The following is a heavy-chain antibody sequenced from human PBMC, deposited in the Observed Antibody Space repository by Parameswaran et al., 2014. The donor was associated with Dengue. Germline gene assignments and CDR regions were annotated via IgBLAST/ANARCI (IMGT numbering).Heavy chain of an antibody. D-gene: IGHD3-10*02. V-gene: IGHV4-39*01. J-gene: IGHJ5*02. Sequence: PGKGLEWIGCAYYTEDTYYSPSLKSRVTISVDTSKNQFSLKVKSVTAADTAVYYCARMFSNWFDPWGQGTLVTVSS. CDR3: ARMFSNWFDP. CDR2: AYYTEDT.